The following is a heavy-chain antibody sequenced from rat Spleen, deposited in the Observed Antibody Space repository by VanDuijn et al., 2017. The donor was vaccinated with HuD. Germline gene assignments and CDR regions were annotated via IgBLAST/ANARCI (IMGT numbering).Heavy chain of an antibody. D-gene: IGHD1-4*01. CDR3: TRERVPGFAFYFDY. J-gene: IGHJ2*01. CDR2: MSGGRST. Sequence: QVQLKESGPGLVQPSQTLSLTCTVSGFSLNTYTVSWIRQPPGKGLEWIAAMSGGRSTYYNSALKSRLSISRDNSKSQVFLKMNSLQTEDTAIYFCTRERVPGFAFYFDYWGQGVMVTVSS. CDR1: GFSLNTYT. V-gene: IGHV2-6*01.